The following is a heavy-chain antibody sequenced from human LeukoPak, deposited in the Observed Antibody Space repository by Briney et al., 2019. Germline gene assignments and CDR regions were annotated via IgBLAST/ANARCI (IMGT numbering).Heavy chain of an antibody. CDR3: ARDISSSGYDAFDI. CDR2: IKQDGSEK. CDR1: GFTFSNYW. J-gene: IGHJ3*02. V-gene: IGHV3-7*01. D-gene: IGHD3-22*01. Sequence: GGSLRLSCVASGFTFSNYWMSWVRQAPGKGLEWVANIKQDGSEKYYVDSVKGRFTISRDNAKNSVYLQMNSLRAEDTAVYYCARDISSSGYDAFDIWGQGTMVTVSS.